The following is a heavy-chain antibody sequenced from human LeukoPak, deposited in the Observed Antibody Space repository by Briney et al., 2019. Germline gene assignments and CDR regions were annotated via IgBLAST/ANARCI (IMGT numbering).Heavy chain of an antibody. CDR1: GFIFSEYY. J-gene: IGHJ6*03. D-gene: IGHD3-16*01. CDR2: IKGTGLTT. CDR3: ARAGELRYMDV. V-gene: IGHV3-11*01. Sequence: PGGCLRLSCSASGFIFSEYYMTWIRQAPGKGLEWVSTIKGTGLTTYYADSVKGRFTISRDNAKNTVFLQMGSLRADDTAMYYCARAGELRYMDVWGKGTAVTVSS.